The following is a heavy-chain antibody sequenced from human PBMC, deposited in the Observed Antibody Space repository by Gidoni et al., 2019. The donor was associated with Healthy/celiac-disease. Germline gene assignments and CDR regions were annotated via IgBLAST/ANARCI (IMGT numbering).Heavy chain of an antibody. V-gene: IGHV2-5*01. CDR1: AFSLSTSGVG. Sequence: QITVTESGPPLVTPTQTLTLPCTFSAFSLSTSGVGVGWIRQPTGNALVWLSLINWNDDTPYSPSLKSRLTITQDTVNTQLVLTITNLDPLATATYYCAHIPPTLVAATRGCAFDIWGQGPMVTVS. D-gene: IGHD2-15*01. J-gene: IGHJ3*02. CDR3: AHIPPTLVAATRGCAFDI. CDR2: INWNDDT.